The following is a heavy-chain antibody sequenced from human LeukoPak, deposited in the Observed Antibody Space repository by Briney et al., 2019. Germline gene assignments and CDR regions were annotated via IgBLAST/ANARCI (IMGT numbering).Heavy chain of an antibody. CDR1: GFTITNYW. J-gene: IGHJ4*02. Sequence: GGSLRLSCAVSGFTITNYWMSWVRQAPGKGLEWVASIKQDGSVEFYVDSVKGRFSISRDSAKNSLYLQMNSLRGEDTAVYYCVRDPLDYWGQGTLVTVSS. CDR3: VRDPLDY. V-gene: IGHV3-7*01. CDR2: IKQDGSVE.